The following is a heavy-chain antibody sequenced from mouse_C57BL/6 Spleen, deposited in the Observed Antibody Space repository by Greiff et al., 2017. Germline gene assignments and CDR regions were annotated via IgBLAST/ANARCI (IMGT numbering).Heavy chain of an antibody. J-gene: IGHJ4*01. CDR3: VRRSNYDAMDY. CDR1: GFSFNTYA. Sequence: DVHLVESGGGLVQPKWSLKLSCAVSGFSFNTYAMNWVRQAPGKGWEWVARIRSKSNNYATYYADSVKDRFTISRDDSESMLYLQMNNLKTEDTAMYYCVRRSNYDAMDYWSQGTSVTVSS. CDR2: IRSKSNNYAT. D-gene: IGHD2-5*01. V-gene: IGHV10-1*01.